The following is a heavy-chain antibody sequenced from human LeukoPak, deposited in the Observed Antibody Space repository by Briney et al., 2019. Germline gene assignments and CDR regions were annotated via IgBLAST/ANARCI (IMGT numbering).Heavy chain of an antibody. Sequence: GGSLRLSCAASGFTFSSYSMNWVRQAPGKGLEWVSSISSSSSYIYYVDSVKGRFTISRDNAKNSLYLQMNSLRAEDTAVYYCAKAWQDIVVVPAAIGYWGQGTLVTVSS. CDR1: GFTFSSYS. D-gene: IGHD2-2*01. V-gene: IGHV3-21*01. CDR2: ISSSSSYI. J-gene: IGHJ4*02. CDR3: AKAWQDIVVVPAAIGY.